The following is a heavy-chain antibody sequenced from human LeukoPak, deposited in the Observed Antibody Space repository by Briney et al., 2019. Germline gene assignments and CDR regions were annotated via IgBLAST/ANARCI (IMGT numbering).Heavy chain of an antibody. V-gene: IGHV3-30-3*01. Sequence: GGSLRLSCAASGFTFSSYAMHWVHQAPGKGLEWVAVISDDGSNKYYADSVKGRFTISRDNSKSTLYLQMNSLRAEDTAVYYCARNRLPYCTNGVCSPDFDYWGQGTLVTVSS. CDR3: ARNRLPYCTNGVCSPDFDY. CDR1: GFTFSSYA. D-gene: IGHD2-8*01. CDR2: ISDDGSNK. J-gene: IGHJ4*02.